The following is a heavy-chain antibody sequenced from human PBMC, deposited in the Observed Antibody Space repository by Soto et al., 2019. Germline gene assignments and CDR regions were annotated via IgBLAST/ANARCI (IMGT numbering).Heavy chain of an antibody. CDR1: DDSIRTHY. Sequence: PSETLSLTCSVSDDSIRTHYWTWIRQAPGKGLEWIGYIYFTGSTHSGSTNYNPSLKSRVTISVDTSKNQFSLKLSSVTAADTAFYYCAREGALLFGGNSDYYSTMDVWGQGTTVTVSS. V-gene: IGHV4-59*11. D-gene: IGHD2-21*02. CDR3: AREGALLFGGNSDYYSTMDV. CDR2: IYFTGSTHSGST. J-gene: IGHJ6*02.